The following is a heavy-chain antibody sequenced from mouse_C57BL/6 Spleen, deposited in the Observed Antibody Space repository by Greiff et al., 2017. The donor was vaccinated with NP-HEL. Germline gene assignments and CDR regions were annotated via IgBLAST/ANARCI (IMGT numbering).Heavy chain of an antibody. CDR3: ARRALLRYYFDY. CDR1: GYSFTSYY. D-gene: IGHD1-1*01. Sequence: QVQLQQSGPELVKPGASVKISCKASGYSFTSYYIHWVKQRPGQGLEWIGWIYPGSGNTKYNEKFQGKATLTADTSSSTAYMQLISLTSEDSAVYYCARRALLRYYFDYWGQGTTLTVSS. CDR2: IYPGSGNT. J-gene: IGHJ2*01. V-gene: IGHV1-66*01.